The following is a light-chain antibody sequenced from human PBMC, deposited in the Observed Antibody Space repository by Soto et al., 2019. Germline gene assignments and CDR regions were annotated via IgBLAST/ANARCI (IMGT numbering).Light chain of an antibody. CDR2: DAS. Sequence: EIVLTQSPATLSLSPGERATLSCRASQSVSSSLAWYQQKPGQAPRLLIYDASNRATGIPARFSGSGSGTDFTLTISSLEPEDFAVYYCQQRSNWPPPIPFGPGTKLDNK. CDR3: QQRSNWPPPIP. J-gene: IGKJ3*01. CDR1: QSVSSS. V-gene: IGKV3-11*01.